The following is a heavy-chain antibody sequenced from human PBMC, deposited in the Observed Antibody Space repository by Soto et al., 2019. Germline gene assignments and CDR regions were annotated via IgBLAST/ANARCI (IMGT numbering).Heavy chain of an antibody. CDR3: VRWANFRASDS. D-gene: IGHD2-8*01. J-gene: IGHJ5*02. CDR2: IWYDGSEK. Sequence: PGGSLRLSCAASGFTFRSHGMHWVRQAPGKGLEWVAVIWYDGSEKYYADTVKGRFTISRDNSNNILYLQMDILRAEDTAVYYCVRWANFRASDSWGQGXRVTVYS. V-gene: IGHV3-33*01. CDR1: GFTFRSHG.